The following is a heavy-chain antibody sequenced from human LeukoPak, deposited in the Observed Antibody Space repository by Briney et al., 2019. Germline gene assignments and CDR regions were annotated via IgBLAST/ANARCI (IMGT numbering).Heavy chain of an antibody. V-gene: IGHV3-21*01. CDR3: ARRIAARLYYYYMDV. CDR2: ISSSSSYI. J-gene: IGHJ6*03. D-gene: IGHD6-6*01. CDR1: GFTFSSYS. Sequence: GGSLRLSCVASGFTFSSYSMNWVRQAPGKGLEWVSSISSSSSYIYYADSVKGRFTISRDNAKNSLYLQMNSLRAEDTAVYYCARRIAARLYYYYMDVRGKGTTVTVSS.